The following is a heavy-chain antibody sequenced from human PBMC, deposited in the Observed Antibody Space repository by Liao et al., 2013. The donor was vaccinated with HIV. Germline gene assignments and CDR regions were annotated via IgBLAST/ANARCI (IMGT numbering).Heavy chain of an antibody. V-gene: IGHV4-34*01. D-gene: IGHD2-15*01. CDR1: GGSLSDYY. Sequence: QVQQQQWGAGLLKPSETLSLTCAVYGGSLSDYYWSWIRQSPGKGLEWIGEINHSGSTNYNPSLKSRVTISGDTSKNQFSLKLSSVTAADTAVYYCARGALAGSIGYDAFDIWGQGTMVTVSS. CDR3: ARGALAGSIGYDAFDI. J-gene: IGHJ3*02. CDR2: INHSGST.